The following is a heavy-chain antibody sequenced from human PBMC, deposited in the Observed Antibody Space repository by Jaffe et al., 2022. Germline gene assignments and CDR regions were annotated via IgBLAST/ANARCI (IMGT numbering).Heavy chain of an antibody. J-gene: IGHJ6*03. Sequence: QVQLQQWGAGLLKPSETLSLTCAVYGGSFSGYYWSWIRQPPGKGLEWIGEINHSGSTNYNPSLKSRVTISVDTSKNQFSLKLSSVTAADTAVYYCARLLPPNYYGSGSIWADYYYYYMDVWGKGTTVTVSS. CDR2: INHSGST. CDR1: GGSFSGYY. V-gene: IGHV4-34*01. CDR3: ARLLPPNYYGSGSIWADYYYYYMDV. D-gene: IGHD3-10*01.